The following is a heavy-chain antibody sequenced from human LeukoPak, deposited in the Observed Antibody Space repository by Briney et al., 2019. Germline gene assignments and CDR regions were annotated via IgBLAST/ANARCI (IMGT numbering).Heavy chain of an antibody. V-gene: IGHV3-23*01. Sequence: PGESLRLSCAASGFTFSSYAMSWVRQAPGKGLEWVSGIGRSGSTYYTDSVKGRFTISRDNSKDTLYLQMNSLRAEDTAVYYCARGESFAFANWGQGTMVTVSS. D-gene: IGHD2-21*01. CDR2: IGRSGST. J-gene: IGHJ3*02. CDR3: ARGESFAFAN. CDR1: GFTFSSYA.